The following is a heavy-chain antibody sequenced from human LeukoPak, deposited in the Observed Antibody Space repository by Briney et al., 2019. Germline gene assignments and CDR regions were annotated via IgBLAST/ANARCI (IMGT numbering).Heavy chain of an antibody. Sequence: GGSLRLSCAASGFTFSSYSMNWVRQAPGKGLEWVSSISSSSSYMYYADSVKGRFTISRDNAKNSLYLQMNSLRAEDTAVYYCARDILDIVVVVAASEDAFDIWGQGTMVTVSP. CDR1: GFTFSSYS. CDR3: ARDILDIVVVVAASEDAFDI. D-gene: IGHD2-15*01. V-gene: IGHV3-21*01. CDR2: ISSSSSYM. J-gene: IGHJ3*02.